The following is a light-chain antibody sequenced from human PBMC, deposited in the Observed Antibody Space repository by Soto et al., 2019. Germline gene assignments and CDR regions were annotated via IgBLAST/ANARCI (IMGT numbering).Light chain of an antibody. CDR3: CSYTSSSTHV. CDR2: DVN. V-gene: IGLV2-14*03. J-gene: IGLJ1*01. Sequence: QSALTQPASVSGSPGQSITISCTGTSRDVGGYNFVSWYQQHPGKVPKLMIFDVNRRPSGVSDRFSGSKSGNTASLPISGLQAADEGDYYCCSYTSSSTHVFGSGTKLTVL. CDR1: SRDVGGYNF.